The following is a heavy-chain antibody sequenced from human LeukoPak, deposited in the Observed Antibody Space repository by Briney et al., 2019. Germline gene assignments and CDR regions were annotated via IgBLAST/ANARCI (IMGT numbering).Heavy chain of an antibody. J-gene: IGHJ4*02. CDR1: GGSISSGGYS. D-gene: IGHD3-10*01. Sequence: PSQTLSLTCAVSGGSISSGGYSWSWIRQPPGKGLEWIGYIYYSGSTYYNPSLKSRVTISVDTSKNQFSLKLSSVTAADTAVYYCARAKEGSIDYWGQGTLVTVSS. V-gene: IGHV4-30-4*07. CDR2: IYYSGST. CDR3: ARAKEGSIDY.